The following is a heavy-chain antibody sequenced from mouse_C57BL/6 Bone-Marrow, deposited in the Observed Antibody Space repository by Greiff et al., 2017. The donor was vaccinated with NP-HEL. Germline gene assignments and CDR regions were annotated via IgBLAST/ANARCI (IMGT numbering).Heavy chain of an antibody. CDR1: GYTFTNYW. D-gene: IGHD1-1*01. CDR3: ASHYYGSSPFDY. V-gene: IGHV1-63*01. Sequence: QVQLKQSGAELVRPGTSVKMSCKASGYTFTNYWIGWAKQRPGHGLEWIGDIYPGGGYTNYNEKFKGKATLTADKSSSTAYMQFSSLTSEDSAIYYCASHYYGSSPFDYGGQGTTLTVSS. CDR2: IYPGGGYT. J-gene: IGHJ2*01.